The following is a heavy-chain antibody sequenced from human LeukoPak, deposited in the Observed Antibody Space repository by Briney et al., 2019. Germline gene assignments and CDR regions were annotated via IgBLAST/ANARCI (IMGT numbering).Heavy chain of an antibody. CDR2: ISGRGTNK. J-gene: IGHJ5*02. V-gene: IGHV3-48*04. CDR1: GFPFGNYG. Sequence: GGSLRLSCEVSGFPFGNYGMDWVRQTPGRGLEWVSYISGRGTNKEYADSVKGRFTIPRDSADNTLYLEMNNLGVEDTAVYYCASPSEGINWFDPWGQGTLVTVSS. CDR3: ASPSEGINWFDP.